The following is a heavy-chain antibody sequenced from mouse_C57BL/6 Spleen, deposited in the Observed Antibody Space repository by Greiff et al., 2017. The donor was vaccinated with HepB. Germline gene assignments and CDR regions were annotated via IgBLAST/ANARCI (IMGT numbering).Heavy chain of an antibody. D-gene: IGHD3-2*02. J-gene: IGHJ3*01. Sequence: VQLKESGPELVKPGASVKISCKASGYSFTDYNMNWVKQSNGKSLEWIGVINPNYGTTSYNQKFKGKATLTVDQSSSTAYMQLNSLTSEDSAVYYCARSEGSGFAWFAYWGQGTLVTVSA. V-gene: IGHV1-39*01. CDR2: INPNYGTT. CDR3: ARSEGSGFAWFAY. CDR1: GYSFTDYN.